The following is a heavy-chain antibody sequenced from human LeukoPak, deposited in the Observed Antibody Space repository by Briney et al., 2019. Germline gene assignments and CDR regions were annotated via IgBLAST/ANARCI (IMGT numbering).Heavy chain of an antibody. V-gene: IGHV4-59*01. J-gene: IGHJ6*03. CDR2: ICYSGST. D-gene: IGHD6-19*01. CDR1: GGSISSYY. Sequence: SETLSLTCTVSGGSISSYYWSWIRQPPGKGLEWIGYICYSGSTNYNPSLKSRVTISVDTSKNQFSLKLSSVTAADTAVYYCAREMAVAGTGPSYYYYYMDVWGKGTTVTVSS. CDR3: AREMAVAGTGPSYYYYYMDV.